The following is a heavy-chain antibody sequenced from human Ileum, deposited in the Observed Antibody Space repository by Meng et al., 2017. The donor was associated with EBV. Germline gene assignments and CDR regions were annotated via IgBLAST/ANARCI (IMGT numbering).Heavy chain of an antibody. J-gene: IGHJ5*02. CDR1: AGSFRGYY. V-gene: IGHV4-59*01. CDR3: ARDQDFWSGYRALEP. D-gene: IGHD3-3*01. CDR2: IYSSGST. Sequence: QVQLQESGPGLVQPSXXPSSTCTVSAGSFRGYYWSLIRQPPGKGLEWIGTIYSSGSTNYNPSLTSRVSMSVDASQNQFSLSLSSVTAADTAVYYCARDQDFWSGYRALEPWGQGNLVTVS.